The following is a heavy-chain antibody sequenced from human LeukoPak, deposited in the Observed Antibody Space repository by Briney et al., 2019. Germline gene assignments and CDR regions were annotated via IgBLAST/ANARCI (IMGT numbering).Heavy chain of an antibody. CDR1: GVSISSYC. J-gene: IGHJ4*02. CDR2: ICNSGST. D-gene: IGHD4/OR15-4a*01. V-gene: IGHV4-59*01. Sequence: SETLSLTCTVSGVSISSYCWSWTRQPPGKGLEWIGYICNSGSTNYNPSLKSRVTISVDTSKKQFSLRLSSVTAADTALYYCARDLYGGYIDYWGQGTLVTVSS. CDR3: ARDLYGGYIDY.